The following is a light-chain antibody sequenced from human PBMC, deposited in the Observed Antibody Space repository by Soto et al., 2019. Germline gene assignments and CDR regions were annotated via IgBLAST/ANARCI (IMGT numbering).Light chain of an antibody. Sequence: QSVLTQPPSASGSPGQSVTISCTGTSSDVGGYNYVSWCQQHPGKAPKLMIYEVSKRPSGVPDRFSGSKSGNTASLTVSGLQAEDEADYYCSSYAGSILYVFGTGTKVTV. J-gene: IGLJ1*01. V-gene: IGLV2-8*01. CDR3: SSYAGSILYV. CDR1: SSDVGGYNY. CDR2: EVS.